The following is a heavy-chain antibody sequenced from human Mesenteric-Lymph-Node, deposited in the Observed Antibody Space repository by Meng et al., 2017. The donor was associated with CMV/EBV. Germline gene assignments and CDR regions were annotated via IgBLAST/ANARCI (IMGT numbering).Heavy chain of an antibody. Sequence: SCTASGYTFTSYAVNWVRQAPGQGLEWMGWIHTHTGNPTYAEGFTGRFVFSLDTSVSTAYLQISSLKAEDTAIYYCARDFWFGDYFDDWGQGTLVTVSS. J-gene: IGHJ4*02. CDR3: ARDFWFGDYFDD. D-gene: IGHD3-10*01. CDR1: GYTFTSYA. V-gene: IGHV7-4-1*02. CDR2: IHTHTGNP.